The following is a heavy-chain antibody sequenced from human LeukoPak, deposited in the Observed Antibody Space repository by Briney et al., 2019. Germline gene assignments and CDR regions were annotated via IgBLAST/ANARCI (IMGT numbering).Heavy chain of an antibody. Sequence: PGGSLRLSCAAPGVTFNRHGIHWVRQAPGKGLEWITVISFDGSSKYYAESVKGRFTISRDNSKNTLYLQMSSLRSEDTAVYFCARDVSTLTVTTTSSMDVWGKGATVIVSS. D-gene: IGHD4-17*01. CDR1: GVTFNRHG. J-gene: IGHJ6*03. V-gene: IGHV3-30*03. CDR3: ARDVSTLTVTTTSSMDV. CDR2: ISFDGSSK.